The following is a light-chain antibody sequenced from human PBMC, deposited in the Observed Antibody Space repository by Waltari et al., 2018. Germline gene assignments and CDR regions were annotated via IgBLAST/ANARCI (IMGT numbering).Light chain of an antibody. Sequence: VLTQPPSASGTSGQRVTLPCSGSHSNIGSNTVNWYPVLPRPAPRLLSFTNTQRPSRVPYRFSAPRSSTPASLAVSGLLSVDEADYYCATWDGRINNPVFGVGTKLTVL. CDR3: ATWDGRINNPV. J-gene: IGLJ3*02. V-gene: IGLV1-44*01. CDR1: HSNIGSNT. CDR2: TNT.